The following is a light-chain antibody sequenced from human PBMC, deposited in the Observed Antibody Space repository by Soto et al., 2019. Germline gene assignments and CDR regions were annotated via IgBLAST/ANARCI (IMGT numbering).Light chain of an antibody. CDR3: AAWDDSLNGVV. V-gene: IGLV1-44*01. J-gene: IGLJ2*01. CDR1: SSNIGSNT. Sequence: QSVLTQPPSASGTPGQRVTISCSGSSSNIGSNTVNWYQQLPGTAAKLLIYSNNQRPSGVPDRLSGSKSGTSASLAISGLQSEDEADYYCAAWDDSLNGVVFGGGTKLTVL. CDR2: SNN.